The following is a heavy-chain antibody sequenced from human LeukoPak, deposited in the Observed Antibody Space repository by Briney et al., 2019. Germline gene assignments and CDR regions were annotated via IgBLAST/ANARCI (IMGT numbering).Heavy chain of an antibody. V-gene: IGHV3-30*02. CDR1: GFTFSSYG. CDR2: IRYDGSNK. J-gene: IGHJ4*02. CDR3: ARRSRAEVDY. D-gene: IGHD1-14*01. Sequence: PGGSLRLSCAASGFTFSSYGMHWVRQAPGKGLEWVAFIRYDGSNKYYEDSVKGRSTISRDNSKNTLYLQMNSLRAEDTAVYYCARRSRAEVDYWGQGTLVTVSS.